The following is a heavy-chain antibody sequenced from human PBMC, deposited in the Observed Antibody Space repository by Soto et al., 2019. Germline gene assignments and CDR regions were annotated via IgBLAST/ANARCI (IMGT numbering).Heavy chain of an antibody. Sequence: GGSLRLSCAASGFTFSSYGMHWVRQAPGKGLEWVAVISYDGSNKYYVDSVKGRFTISRDNSKNTLYLQMNSLRAEDTDVYYCAKVSVGYSNYYYYGMDVWGQGTTVTVSS. CDR3: AKVSVGYSNYYYYGMDV. J-gene: IGHJ6*02. V-gene: IGHV3-30*18. CDR1: GFTFSSYG. CDR2: ISYDGSNK. D-gene: IGHD4-4*01.